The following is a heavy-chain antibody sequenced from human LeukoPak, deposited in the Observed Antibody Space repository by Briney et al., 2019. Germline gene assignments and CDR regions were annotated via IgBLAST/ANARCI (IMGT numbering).Heavy chain of an antibody. V-gene: IGHV3-23*01. CDR2: ISGSGGST. Sequence: GXSLRLSCAASGFTFSSYAMSWVRQAPGKGVEWVSAISGSGGSTYYADSVKGGFTISRENAKNTVYLQMNSLRAEDTAVYYCAKAPVTPRHFDYWGQGTLVTVSS. CDR3: AKAPVTPRHFDY. CDR1: GFTFSSYA. J-gene: IGHJ4*02.